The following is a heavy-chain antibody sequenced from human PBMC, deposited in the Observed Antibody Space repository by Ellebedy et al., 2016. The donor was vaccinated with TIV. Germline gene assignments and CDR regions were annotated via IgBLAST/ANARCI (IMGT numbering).Heavy chain of an antibody. CDR2: INHSGST. V-gene: IGHV4-34*01. Sequence: MPSETLSLTCAVYGGSFSGYYWTWIRQPPGKGLEWIGEINHSGSTNYNPSLKSRVTISVDTSKNQFSLKLSSVTAADTAAYYCARTFSPHCSSGVCYMAYYFDYWGQGTLVTVSS. CDR3: ARTFSPHCSSGVCYMAYYFDY. CDR1: GGSFSGYY. J-gene: IGHJ4*02. D-gene: IGHD2-8*01.